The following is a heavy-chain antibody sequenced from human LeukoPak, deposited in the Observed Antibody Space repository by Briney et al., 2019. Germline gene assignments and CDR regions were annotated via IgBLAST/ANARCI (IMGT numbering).Heavy chain of an antibody. CDR2: IKQDGSEK. Sequence: GGSLRLSCAASGFTFSSYWMSWVRQAPGKGLEWVANIKQDGSEKYYVDSVKGRFTISRDNAKNSLYLQMNSLRAEDTAVYYCARDIWNYLSDWFDPWGQGTLVTVSS. J-gene: IGHJ5*02. D-gene: IGHD1-7*01. CDR1: GFTFSSYW. CDR3: ARDIWNYLSDWFDP. V-gene: IGHV3-7*01.